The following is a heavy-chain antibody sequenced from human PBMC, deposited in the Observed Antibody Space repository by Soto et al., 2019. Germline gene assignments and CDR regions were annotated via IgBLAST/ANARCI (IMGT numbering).Heavy chain of an antibody. V-gene: IGHV1-69*02. J-gene: IGHJ4*02. D-gene: IGHD3-22*01. CDR1: GGTFSSYI. Sequence: SVKVSCKASGGTFSSYIITWVRQAPGQGLEWMGRIIPILDVATYAQKFQGRVTITADKSTSTAYMELSSLRSDDTAVYYCARRAVTYYYDTSGYLSFDYWGQGTTVTVSS. CDR3: ARRAVTYYYDTSGYLSFDY. CDR2: IIPILDVA.